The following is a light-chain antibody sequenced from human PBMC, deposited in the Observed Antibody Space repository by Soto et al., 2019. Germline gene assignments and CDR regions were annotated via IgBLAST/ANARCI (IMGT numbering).Light chain of an antibody. Sequence: QSVLTQPPSVSGAPGQRVTISCTGSSSNIGAGYDVHWYQQLPGTAPKLLIYGNSNRPSGVPDRFSGSKSGTSASLAITGLQAEDEADYYCQSYDSSLSALYVFGTGT. CDR2: GNS. CDR1: SSNIGAGYD. CDR3: QSYDSSLSALYV. V-gene: IGLV1-40*01. J-gene: IGLJ1*01.